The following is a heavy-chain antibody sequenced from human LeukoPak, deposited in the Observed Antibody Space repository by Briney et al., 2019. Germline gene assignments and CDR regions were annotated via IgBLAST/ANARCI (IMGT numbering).Heavy chain of an antibody. Sequence: GGSLRLSCAASGFTFSSYAMHWVRQAPGKGLEWVAVISYDGSNKYYADSVKGRFTISRENAKNTLYLQMNSLRAEDTAVYYCARGLVHLNYYYYGMDVWGQGTTVTVSS. J-gene: IGHJ6*02. V-gene: IGHV3-30-3*01. CDR2: ISYDGSNK. CDR1: GFTFSSYA. D-gene: IGHD6-19*01. CDR3: ARGLVHLNYYYYGMDV.